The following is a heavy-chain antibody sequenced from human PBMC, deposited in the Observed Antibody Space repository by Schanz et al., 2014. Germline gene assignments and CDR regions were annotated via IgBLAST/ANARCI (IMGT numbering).Heavy chain of an antibody. CDR3: AIPRGSYAPNWSEARYFQH. Sequence: QVRLQQWGAGLLKPSGTLSLTCAVYGGSFIGYDWSWIRQFPGQDLEWIGDINHYGRTNYNPSLMGRVSNSIDPSQNQFSLKMTSVTAADTAIYYCAIPRGSYAPNWSEARYFQHWGQGSLVTVSS. J-gene: IGHJ1*01. D-gene: IGHD1-1*01. V-gene: IGHV4-34*01. CDR1: GGSFIGYD. CDR2: INHYGRT.